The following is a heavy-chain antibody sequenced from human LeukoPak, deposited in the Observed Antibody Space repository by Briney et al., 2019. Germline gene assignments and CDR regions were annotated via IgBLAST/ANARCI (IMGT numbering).Heavy chain of an antibody. CDR2: IFYTGAT. J-gene: IGHJ4*02. Sequence: SETLSLTCTVSGGSISSNNYFWGWIRQPPGKGLEWIGSIFYTGATYYNPSLKSPVTMSVDTSKNQFSLKLSSVIAADTAVYFCASTVYGGYNVYYFNYWGQGTLVTVSS. CDR3: ASTVYGGYNVYYFNY. V-gene: IGHV4-39*07. D-gene: IGHD4-17*01. CDR1: GGSISSNNYF.